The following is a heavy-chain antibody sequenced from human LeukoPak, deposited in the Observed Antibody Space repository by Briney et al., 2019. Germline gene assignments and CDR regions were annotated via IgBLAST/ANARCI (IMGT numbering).Heavy chain of an antibody. CDR3: AREVTMVRGLAGGYYYYYLDV. Sequence: SETLSLTCTVSGGSISSNYGSWIRQPPGKGLEWSGYIFYSGSTNYNPSLKSRVSISVDTSKNQISLRLSSVTAADTAVYYCAREVTMVRGLAGGYYYYYLDVWGKGATVTISS. J-gene: IGHJ6*03. CDR1: GGSISSNY. CDR2: IFYSGST. V-gene: IGHV4-59*01. D-gene: IGHD3-10*01.